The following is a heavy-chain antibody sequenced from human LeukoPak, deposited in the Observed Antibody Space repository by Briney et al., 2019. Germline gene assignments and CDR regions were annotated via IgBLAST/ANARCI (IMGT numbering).Heavy chain of an antibody. V-gene: IGHV1-2*02. CDR3: ARAPPITRGPFDP. CDR1: GYTFTSYG. CDR2: INPNSGGT. Sequence: ASVKVSCKASGYTFTSYGISWVRQAPGQGLEWMGWINPNSGGTIYAQKFQGRVTMTRDTSISTVYMELSRLRSDDTAVYYCARAPPITRGPFDPWGQGTLVTVSS. J-gene: IGHJ5*02. D-gene: IGHD3-10*01.